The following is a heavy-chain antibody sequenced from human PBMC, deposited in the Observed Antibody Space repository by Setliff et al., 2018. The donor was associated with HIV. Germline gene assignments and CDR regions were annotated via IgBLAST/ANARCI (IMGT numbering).Heavy chain of an antibody. Sequence: ASVKVSCKVSGYTLTELTMHWVRQAPGKGLEWMGRFDPEDGDTLYAQRFQGRVTMTEDSSTDTAYMELGSLTSDDTAVYYCATAKEHWLTEGGFDFWGQGTLVTLSS. V-gene: IGHV1-24*01. CDR2: FDPEDGDT. D-gene: IGHD6-19*01. J-gene: IGHJ4*02. CDR1: GYTLTELT. CDR3: ATAKEHWLTEGGFDF.